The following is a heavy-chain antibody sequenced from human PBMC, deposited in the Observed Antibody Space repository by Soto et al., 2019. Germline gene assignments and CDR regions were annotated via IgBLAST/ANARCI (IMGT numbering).Heavy chain of an antibody. CDR1: GGSFSGYY. J-gene: IGHJ4*02. CDR2: INHSGST. D-gene: IGHD6-13*01. CDR3: ARGRAAARSFDY. V-gene: IGHV4-34*01. Sequence: ETLSLTCAVYGGSFSGYYWSWIRQPPGKGLEWIGEINHSGSTNYNPSLKSRVTISVDTSKNQFSLKLSSVTAADTAVYYCARGRAAARSFDYWGQGTLVTVSS.